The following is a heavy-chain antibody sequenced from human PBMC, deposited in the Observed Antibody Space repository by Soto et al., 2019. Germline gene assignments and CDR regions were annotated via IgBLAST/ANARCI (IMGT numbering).Heavy chain of an antibody. D-gene: IGHD6-13*01. CDR1: GFTFSSYG. CDR3: AKDLAIAEAGPAFDP. J-gene: IGHJ5*02. CDR2: ISYDGSNK. Sequence: QVQLVESGGGVVQPGRSLRLSCAASGFTFSSYGMHWVRQAPGKGLEWVAVISYDGSNKYYADSVKGRFTISRDNSKNTLYLQMNSLRAEDTAVYYCAKDLAIAEAGPAFDPWGQGTLVTVSS. V-gene: IGHV3-30*18.